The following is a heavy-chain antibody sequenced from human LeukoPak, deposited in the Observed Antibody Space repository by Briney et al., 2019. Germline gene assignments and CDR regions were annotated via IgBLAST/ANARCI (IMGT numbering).Heavy chain of an antibody. D-gene: IGHD1-26*01. J-gene: IGHJ4*02. V-gene: IGHV1-2*02. CDR1: GCSLSGYY. Sequence: ASVKVSCKASGCSLSGYYINWVRQAPGQGLEWMGWIKPNGGDTNYPQKFRARITMTRDTSISTVYMELKILTSDDTAVYYCARGDEWELAVDFWGQGTLVTVSS. CDR3: ARGDEWELAVDF. CDR2: IKPNGGDT.